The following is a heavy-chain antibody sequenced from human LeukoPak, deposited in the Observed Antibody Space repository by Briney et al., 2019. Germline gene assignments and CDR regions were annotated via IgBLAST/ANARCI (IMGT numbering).Heavy chain of an antibody. CDR2: LYHTGIT. D-gene: IGHD3-22*01. CDR1: GCSVTGHD. CDR3: ARSVDYFDNTGPHMMFDY. V-gene: IGHV4-59*02. Sequence: SDTLSLTCKVSGCSVTGHDLNWIRRPPGKARDGRGYLYHTGITKYTPSLKSRVSMSVDTSKNQFFLKVNSVTAADTAVYHCARSVDYFDNTGPHMMFDYWGQGSLVTVSS. J-gene: IGHJ4*02.